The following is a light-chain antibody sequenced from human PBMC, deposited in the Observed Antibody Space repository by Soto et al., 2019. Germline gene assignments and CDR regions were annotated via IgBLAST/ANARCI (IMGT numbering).Light chain of an antibody. CDR2: HAI. J-gene: IGKJ4*01. V-gene: IGKV3-15*01. CDR3: QQYNNWPLT. CDR1: ESVSNN. Sequence: EIVMTQSPATLSVSPGERVTLSCRASESVSNNVAWYQQKPGQAPRLLFYHAITRATGIPARFSGSGSGTELTLTISSLQSEDFAIYYCQQYNNWPLTFGGGTKVEI.